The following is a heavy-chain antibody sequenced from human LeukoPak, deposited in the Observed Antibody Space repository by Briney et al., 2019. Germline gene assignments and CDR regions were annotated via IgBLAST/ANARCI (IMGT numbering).Heavy chain of an antibody. J-gene: IGHJ4*02. Sequence: PSETLSLTCIVSGGSISSYYWSWIRQPPGKGLEGIGYIYYSGSTNYNPSLKSRVTISVDTSKNQFSLKLSSVTAADTAVYYCARAPTAMGAYFDYWGQGTLVTVSS. CDR1: GGSISSYY. CDR3: ARAPTAMGAYFDY. V-gene: IGHV4-59*01. CDR2: IYYSGST. D-gene: IGHD5-18*01.